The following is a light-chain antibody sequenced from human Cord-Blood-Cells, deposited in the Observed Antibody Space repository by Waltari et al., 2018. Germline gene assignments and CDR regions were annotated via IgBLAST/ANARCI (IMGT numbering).Light chain of an antibody. CDR2: WAS. J-gene: IGKJ2*01. CDR3: QQYYSTPYT. V-gene: IGKV4-1*01. CDR1: QSVLSSSNNKNY. Sequence: DIVMNQSPHSLAVSLGERATINCKSSQSVLSSSNNKNYLAWYQQKPGQPPKLLIYWASTRESGVPYRFSGSGSGTDFTLTISSLQAEDVAVYYCQQYYSTPYTFGQGTKLEIK.